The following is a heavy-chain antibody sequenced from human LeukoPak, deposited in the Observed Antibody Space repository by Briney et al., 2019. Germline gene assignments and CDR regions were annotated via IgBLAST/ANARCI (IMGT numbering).Heavy chain of an antibody. D-gene: IGHD1-26*01. J-gene: IGHJ4*02. V-gene: IGHV1-69*13. Sequence: SVKVSCKASGGTFSSYAISWVRQAPGQGLEWMGGIIPIFGTANYAQKFQGRVTITADESTSTAYMELSSLRSEDTAVYYCAEAYSGSYLADYWGQGTLVSVSS. CDR2: IIPIFGTA. CDR1: GGTFSSYA. CDR3: AEAYSGSYLADY.